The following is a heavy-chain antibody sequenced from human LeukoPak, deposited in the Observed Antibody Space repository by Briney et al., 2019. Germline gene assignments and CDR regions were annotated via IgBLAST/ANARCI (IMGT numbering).Heavy chain of an antibody. CDR2: ISSNGSTI. Sequence: GGSLRLSCAASGFTFSSYEMNWVRQAPGKGLEWVSYISSNGSTIYYADSVKGRFTISRDNAKNSLYLQMNSLRAEDTAVYYCAKDLSGVGCYYDSSGSDYFDYWGQGTLVTVSS. CDR3: AKDLSGVGCYYDSSGSDYFDY. V-gene: IGHV3-48*03. D-gene: IGHD3-22*01. CDR1: GFTFSSYE. J-gene: IGHJ4*02.